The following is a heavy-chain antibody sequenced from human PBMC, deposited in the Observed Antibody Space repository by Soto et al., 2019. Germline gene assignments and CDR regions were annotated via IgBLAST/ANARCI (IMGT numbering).Heavy chain of an antibody. CDR3: ARVKYSPPYYHYYGMDV. V-gene: IGHV1-18*01. CDR2: ISAYNGNT. J-gene: IGHJ6*02. Sequence: GASVKVSCKASGYTFTSYGISWVRQAPGQGLEWMGWISAYNGNTNYAQKLRGRVTMTTDTSTSTAYMELRSLRSDDTAVYYCARVKYSPPYYHYYGMDVWGQGTTVTVSS. D-gene: IGHD5-18*01. CDR1: GYTFTSYG.